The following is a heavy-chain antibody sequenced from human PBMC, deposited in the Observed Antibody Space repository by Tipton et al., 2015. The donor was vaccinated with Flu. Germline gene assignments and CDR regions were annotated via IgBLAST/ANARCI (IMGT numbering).Heavy chain of an antibody. CDR1: GDSLGSNYY. J-gene: IGHJ5*02. D-gene: IGHD4-11*01. V-gene: IGHV4-38-2*01. Sequence: TLSLTCSVSGDSLGSNYYWGWIRQPPGKGLEWIGNIHRGGSPYHNPSLRSRVTISIDTSKNQFYLRLSSVTAAETAVYYCARREYSNYVSEPKNWFHPGGQGTLVTVSS. CDR3: ARREYSNYVSEPKNWFHP. CDR2: IHRGGSP.